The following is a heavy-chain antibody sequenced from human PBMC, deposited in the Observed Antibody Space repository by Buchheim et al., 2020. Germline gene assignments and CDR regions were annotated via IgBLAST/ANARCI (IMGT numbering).Heavy chain of an antibody. Sequence: QVQLVESGGGVVQPGRSLRLSCAASGFTFSSYAMHWVRQAPGKGLEWVAVISYDGSNKYYADSVKGRFTIPRDNSKTTLYLQMNSLRAEDTAVYYCARGPPGDDYIWGSYSGLFDYWGQGTL. CDR1: GFTFSSYA. J-gene: IGHJ4*02. CDR2: ISYDGSNK. D-gene: IGHD3-16*01. CDR3: ARGPPGDDYIWGSYSGLFDY. V-gene: IGHV3-30*04.